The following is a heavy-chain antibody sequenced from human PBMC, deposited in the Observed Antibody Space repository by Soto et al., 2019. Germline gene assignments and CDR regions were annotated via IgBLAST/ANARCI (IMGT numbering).Heavy chain of an antibody. CDR3: ARVRTGIPIFGVVAG. Sequence: SETLSLTCAVYGGSFSDYYWSWIRQPPGKGLEWIGEINHSGSTNYNPSLKSRVTISIDTAKNQFSLKLSSVTAADTAVYYCARVRTGIPIFGVVAGGGQGTLVTVSS. D-gene: IGHD3-3*01. J-gene: IGHJ4*02. CDR1: GGSFSDYY. V-gene: IGHV4-34*01. CDR2: INHSGST.